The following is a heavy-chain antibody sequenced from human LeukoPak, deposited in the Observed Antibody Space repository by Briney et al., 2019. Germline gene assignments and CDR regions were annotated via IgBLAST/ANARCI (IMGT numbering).Heavy chain of an antibody. CDR3: AGHHPRNTVDF. CDR1: GGSISSYY. V-gene: IGHV4-59*08. D-gene: IGHD2-8*02. J-gene: IGHJ4*02. Sequence: SETLSLTCTVFGGSISSYYWSWIRQPPGKGLEWIAYISDIGSINYNPSLKSRVTISLDTSKNQFSLKLSSVTAADTAVYYCAGHHPRNTVDFWGQGTLVTVSS. CDR2: ISDIGSI.